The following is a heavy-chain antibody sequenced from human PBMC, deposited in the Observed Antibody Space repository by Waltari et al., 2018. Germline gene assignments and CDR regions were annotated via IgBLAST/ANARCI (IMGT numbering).Heavy chain of an antibody. V-gene: IGHV1-3*01. D-gene: IGHD3-3*01. CDR3: AKTQYDFWSAYFDY. CDR1: GYTFTKYS. CDR2: IHGGNGNT. Sequence: QVYLVQSGAELKKPGASVNVSCKDSGYTFTKYSMHWVRQAPGQGLEWMGWIHGGNGNTKYSKKFQDRLSISQDTSATTVYMELSSLTSEDTAVYYCAKTQYDFWSAYFDYWGQGTLVTVSS. J-gene: IGHJ4*02.